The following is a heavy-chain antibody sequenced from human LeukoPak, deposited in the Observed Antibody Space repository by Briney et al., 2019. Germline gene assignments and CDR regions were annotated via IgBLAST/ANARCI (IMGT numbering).Heavy chain of an antibody. D-gene: IGHD2-15*01. CDR2: IYYSGST. CDR3: ARLGYCSGGNCFRYYFDY. J-gene: IGHJ4*02. CDR1: GGSISSSSYY. V-gene: IGHV4-39*01. Sequence: SETLSLTCTVSGGSISSSSYYWGWIRQPPGKELEWIGSIYYSGSTYYNPSLKSRVTISVDKNQFSLKLSSVTAADTAVYYCARLGYCSGGNCFRYYFDYWGQGILVTVPS.